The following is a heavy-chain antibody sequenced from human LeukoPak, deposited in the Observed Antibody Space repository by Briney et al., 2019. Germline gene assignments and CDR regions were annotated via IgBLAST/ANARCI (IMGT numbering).Heavy chain of an antibody. CDR2: IIPIFGTA. J-gene: IGHJ5*02. CDR1: GGTFSSYA. Sequence: SVKVSCKASGGTFSSYAISWVRQAPGQGLEWMGGIIPIFGTANYAQKFQGRVTITADKSTSTAYMELSSLRSEDTAVYYCASSSYSYGFNWFDPGAREPWSPSPQ. D-gene: IGHD5-18*01. CDR3: ASSSYSYGFNWFDP. V-gene: IGHV1-69*06.